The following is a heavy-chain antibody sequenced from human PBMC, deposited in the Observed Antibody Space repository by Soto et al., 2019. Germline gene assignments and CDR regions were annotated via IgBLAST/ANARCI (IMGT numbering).Heavy chain of an antibody. CDR2: ISWNSETI. J-gene: IGHJ4*02. CDR3: AKDMKWGGMTTIHYFDS. V-gene: IGHV3-9*01. D-gene: IGHD4-17*01. CDR1: GFTVDDYA. Sequence: EVQLVESGGGLVQPGRSLRLSCAASGFTVDDYAMHWVRQAPGKGLEWVSGISWNSETIDYADSVKGRFTIPRDNAKSSLFLQMNSLRPDDTALYYCAKDMKWGGMTTIHYFDSWGQGTLVTVSS.